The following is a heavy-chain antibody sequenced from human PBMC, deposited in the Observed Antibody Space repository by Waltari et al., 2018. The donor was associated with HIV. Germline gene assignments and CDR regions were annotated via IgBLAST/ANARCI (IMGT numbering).Heavy chain of an antibody. CDR3: ARDLLSTAGTNY. V-gene: IGHV1-3*01. CDR1: GYTFTKYA. CDR2: INAGNGNT. J-gene: IGHJ4*02. D-gene: IGHD6-19*01. Sequence: QVQLVQSGAEVKKPGASVKVSCKASGYTFTKYAVHWVRQAPGQRLEWMGWINAGNGNTKYSQKCQGRVTIIRDTSASTAYMEMSSLRSEDTAVYYCARDLLSTAGTNYWGQGTLVTVSS.